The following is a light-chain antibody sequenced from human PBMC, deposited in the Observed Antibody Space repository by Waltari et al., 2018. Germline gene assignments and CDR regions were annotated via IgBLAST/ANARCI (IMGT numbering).Light chain of an antibody. CDR3: QKYGTRPAT. CDR1: QSVGRT. V-gene: IGKV3-20*01. CDR2: DAS. J-gene: IGKJ1*01. Sequence: EIVLTQSPASLSLSPGDRATLSCRASQSVGRTLAWYQQRPGQASRLLIYDASSRATGLPDRFSGSGSGTDFSLTISRLEPEDFAVYYCQKYGTRPATFGQGTKVEVK.